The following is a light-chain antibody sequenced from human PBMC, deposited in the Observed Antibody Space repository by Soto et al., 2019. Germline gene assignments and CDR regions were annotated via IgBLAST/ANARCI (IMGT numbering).Light chain of an antibody. CDR1: QSVLSNY. CDR3: QQYGISPPGYT. V-gene: IGKV3-20*01. CDR2: GTS. Sequence: EIVLTQSPDTLSLSPGERATLSCRASQSVLSNYLAWYQQKPGQAPRLLIYGTSRRVTGIPDRFSGSGSGTEFTLTISNLEPEDFAMYYCQQYGISPPGYTFAQETKLEI. J-gene: IGKJ2*01.